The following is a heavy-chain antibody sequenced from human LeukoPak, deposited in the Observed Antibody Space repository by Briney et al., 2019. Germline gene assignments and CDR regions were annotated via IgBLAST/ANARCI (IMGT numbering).Heavy chain of an antibody. D-gene: IGHD2-2*03. V-gene: IGHV3-23*01. CDR1: GFTFSSYA. CDR3: AREALDIVVVPASWRMYYMDV. Sequence: AGGSLRLSCEVSGFTFSSYALSWVRQAPGKGLEWVSAISGSGDNTYYADSVKGRFTISRDNSRNTLYLQMNSLRADDTAVYYCAREALDIVVVPASWRMYYMDVWGKGTTVTVSS. CDR2: ISGSGDNT. J-gene: IGHJ6*03.